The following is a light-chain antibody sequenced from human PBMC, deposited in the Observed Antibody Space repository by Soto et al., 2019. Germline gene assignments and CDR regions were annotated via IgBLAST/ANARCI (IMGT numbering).Light chain of an antibody. J-gene: IGKJ5*01. CDR2: GAS. V-gene: IGKV3-15*01. CDR3: QQRSDWPS. CDR1: ESVSTN. Sequence: EIVMTQSPATLSLSPGERATLSCRASESVSTNLAWYQQKAGQAPRLLIYGASTRATGIPARFSGSGSGTEFTLTISSLQSEDFAVYYCQQRSDWPSFGQGTRLEIK.